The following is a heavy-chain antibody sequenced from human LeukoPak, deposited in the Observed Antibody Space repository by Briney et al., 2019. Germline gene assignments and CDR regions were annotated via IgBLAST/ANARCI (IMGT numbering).Heavy chain of an antibody. CDR3: ARDSYYYDSSGYPPSRAFDI. CDR2: IYHSGST. D-gene: IGHD3-22*01. J-gene: IGHJ3*02. Sequence: SETLSLTCAVSGGSISSDGYSWSWIRQPPGKGLEWIGYIYHSGSTYYNPSLKSRVTISVDRSKNQFSLKLSSVTAADTAVYYCARDSYYYDSSGYPPSRAFDIWGQGTMVTVSS. CDR1: GGSISSDGYS. V-gene: IGHV4-30-2*01.